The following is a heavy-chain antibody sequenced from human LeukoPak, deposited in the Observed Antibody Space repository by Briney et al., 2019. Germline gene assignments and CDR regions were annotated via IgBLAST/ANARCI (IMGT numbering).Heavy chain of an antibody. J-gene: IGHJ4*02. V-gene: IGHV1-46*01. Sequence: ASVKVSCKASGYTFTSNYIHWVRQAPGQGLEWMGMIYPRDGSTSYAQKFQGRVTVTRDTSTSTVHMELSGLRSEDTAVYYCARDQEGFDYWGQGTPVTVSS. CDR2: IYPRDGST. CDR3: ARDQEGFDY. CDR1: GYTFTSNY.